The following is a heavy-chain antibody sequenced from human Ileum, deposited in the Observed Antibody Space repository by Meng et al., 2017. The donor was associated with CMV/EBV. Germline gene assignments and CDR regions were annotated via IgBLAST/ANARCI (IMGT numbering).Heavy chain of an antibody. D-gene: IGHD6-13*01. CDR3: AGFVWGIGFDP. CDR2: MHHSGTT. CDR1: GGSFSGYY. V-gene: IGHV4-34*01. Sequence: LSCVVSGGSFSGYYWPWLRQSPGKGLEWLGEMHHSGTTNSNPSVRSRLTMSVDTSKSQVSLKLSSATAADTAVYYCAGFVWGIGFDPWGQGTLVTVSS. J-gene: IGHJ5*02.